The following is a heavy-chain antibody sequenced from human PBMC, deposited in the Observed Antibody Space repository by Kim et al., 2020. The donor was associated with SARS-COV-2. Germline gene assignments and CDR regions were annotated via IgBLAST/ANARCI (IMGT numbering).Heavy chain of an antibody. CDR1: GYTFTSYG. D-gene: IGHD3-16*02. Sequence: ASVKVSCKASGYTFTSYGISWVRQAPGQGREWMGWISAYNGNTNYAQKLQGRVTMTTDTSTSTAYMELRSLRSDDTAVYYCARHTFGGVIGHDAFDIWGQGTMVTVSS. J-gene: IGHJ3*02. V-gene: IGHV1-18*01. CDR2: ISAYNGNT. CDR3: ARHTFGGVIGHDAFDI.